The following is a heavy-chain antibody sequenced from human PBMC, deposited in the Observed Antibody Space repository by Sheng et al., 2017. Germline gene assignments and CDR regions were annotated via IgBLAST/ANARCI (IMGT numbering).Heavy chain of an antibody. CDR2: IYYSGST. CDR3: ASAGGYCSSTSCYNWFDP. CDR1: GGSISSYY. J-gene: IGHJ5*02. V-gene: IGHV4-59*01. Sequence: QVQLQESGPGLVKPSETLSLTCTVSGGSISSYYWSWIRQPPGKGLEWIGYIYYSGSTNYNPSLKSRVTISVDTSKNQFSLKLSSVTAADTAVYYCASAGGYCSSTSCYNWFDPWGQGTLVTVSS. D-gene: IGHD2-2*02.